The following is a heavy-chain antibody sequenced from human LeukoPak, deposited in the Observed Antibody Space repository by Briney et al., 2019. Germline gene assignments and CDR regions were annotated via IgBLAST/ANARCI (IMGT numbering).Heavy chain of an antibody. Sequence: PSETLFLTCTVSGGSISSSSYYWGWIRQPPGKGLEWIGSIYYSGSTYYNPSLKSRVTISVDTSKNQFSLKLSSVTAADTAVYYCARGITMVRGAPDYWGQGTLVTVSS. CDR1: GGSISSSSYY. CDR2: IYYSGST. V-gene: IGHV4-39*07. J-gene: IGHJ4*02. D-gene: IGHD3-10*01. CDR3: ARGITMVRGAPDY.